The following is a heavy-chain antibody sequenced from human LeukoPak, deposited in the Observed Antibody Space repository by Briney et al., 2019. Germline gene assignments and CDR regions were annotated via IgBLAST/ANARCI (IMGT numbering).Heavy chain of an antibody. J-gene: IGHJ5*02. CDR3: ARSGFGELFGSWFDP. CDR2: IYYSGST. D-gene: IGHD3-10*01. Sequence: SETLSLTCTVSGGSISSYYWSWIRQPPGKGLEWIGYIYYSGSTNYNPSLKSRVTISVDTSKNQFSLKLSSVTAADTAVYYCARSGFGELFGSWFDPWGQGTLVTLSS. CDR1: GGSISSYY. V-gene: IGHV4-59*08.